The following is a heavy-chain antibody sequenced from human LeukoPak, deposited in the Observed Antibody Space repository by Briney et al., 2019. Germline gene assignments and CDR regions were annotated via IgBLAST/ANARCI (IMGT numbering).Heavy chain of an antibody. CDR1: GFTFSSYG. CDR2: ISYDGSNK. J-gene: IGHJ4*02. V-gene: IGHV3-30*18. D-gene: IGHD3-3*01. Sequence: GRSLRLSCAASGFTFSSYGMHWVRQAPGKGLEWVAVISYDGSNKYYADSVKGRFTISRDNSKNTLYLQMNSLRAEDTALYYCAKASGRLRFLEWFFDYWGQGTLVTVSS. CDR3: AKASGRLRFLEWFFDY.